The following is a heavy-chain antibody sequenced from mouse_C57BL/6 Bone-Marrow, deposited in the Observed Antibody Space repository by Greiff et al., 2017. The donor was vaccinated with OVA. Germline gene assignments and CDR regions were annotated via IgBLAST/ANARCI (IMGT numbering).Heavy chain of an antibody. CDR1: FYTFTSYN. CDR2: IYPGNGDT. Sequence: LQQSGAELVGLGASVKLYRNAPFYTFTSYNMHWVKQTPRQGLEWIGAIYPGNGDTSYNQKFKGKATLTVDKSSSTAYMQLSSLTSEDSAVYFCARSGAYYSNYEYWGQGTTLTVSS. CDR3: ARSGAYYSNYEY. D-gene: IGHD2-5*01. V-gene: IGHV1-12*01. J-gene: IGHJ2*01.